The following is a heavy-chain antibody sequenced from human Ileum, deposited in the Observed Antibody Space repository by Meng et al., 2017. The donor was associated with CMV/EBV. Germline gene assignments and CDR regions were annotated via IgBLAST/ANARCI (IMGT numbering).Heavy chain of an antibody. Sequence: QGHRQTSGPGLVKPSQTLSLSCTVSGASISSVDYYWSWIRQPPGKGLEWIGYIFFSGNTYYNPSLNNRVIISIDTPRNQFSLKVDSVTAADTAVYYCARFRIAALGNLFDPWGHGTLVTVSS. D-gene: IGHD6-13*01. CDR1: GASISSVDYY. CDR2: IFFSGNT. V-gene: IGHV4-30-4*08. CDR3: ARFRIAALGNLFDP. J-gene: IGHJ5*02.